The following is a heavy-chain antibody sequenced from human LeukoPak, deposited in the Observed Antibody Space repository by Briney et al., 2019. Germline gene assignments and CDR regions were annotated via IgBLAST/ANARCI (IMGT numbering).Heavy chain of an antibody. CDR3: VRTHPLFYIDV. J-gene: IGHJ6*03. CDR2: ITTSSSSK. CDR1: GFTFANAW. V-gene: IGHV3-48*01. Sequence: GGSLRLSCAASGFTFANAWMSRVRHAPGKGLERISYITTSSSSKSYADSVKGRFSISRDNAKNSLYLQMKNLRAADTAVYYCVRTHPLFYIDVWGKGTTVTVSS.